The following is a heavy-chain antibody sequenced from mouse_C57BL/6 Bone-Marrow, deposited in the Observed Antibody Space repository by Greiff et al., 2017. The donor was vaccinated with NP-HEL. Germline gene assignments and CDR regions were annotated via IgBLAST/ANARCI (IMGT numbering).Heavy chain of an antibody. J-gene: IGHJ2*01. CDR1: GYTFTSYW. D-gene: IGHD1-1*01. V-gene: IGHV1-64*01. Sequence: LQESGAELVKPGASVKLSCKASGYTFTSYWMHWVKQRPGQGLEWIGMIHPNSGSTNYNEKFKSKATLTVDKSSSTAYMQLSSLTSEDSAVYYCARGPYWYFDYWGQGTTLTVSS. CDR3: ARGPYWYFDY. CDR2: IHPNSGST.